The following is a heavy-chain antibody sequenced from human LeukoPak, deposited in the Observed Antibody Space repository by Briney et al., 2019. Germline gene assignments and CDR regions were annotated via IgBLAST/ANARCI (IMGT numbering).Heavy chain of an antibody. J-gene: IGHJ5*02. Sequence: SETLSLTCTVSGGSLSGHYWSWIRQPPGKGLEWIGYIRYSGSTNYNPSLKSRITISVDTPKNLFSLSLTSVTAADTGVYYCARLHALGAEEFDPWGQGTLDTVSS. V-gene: IGHV4-59*11. CDR1: GGSLSGHY. CDR2: IRYSGST. D-gene: IGHD3-16*01. CDR3: ARLHALGAEEFDP.